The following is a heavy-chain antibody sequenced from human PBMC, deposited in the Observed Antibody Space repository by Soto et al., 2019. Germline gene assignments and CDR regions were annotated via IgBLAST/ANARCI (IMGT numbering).Heavy chain of an antibody. Sequence: EASVKVSCKASGYTFIKYVIAWVRQAPGQGLEWMGWISPYDDKTIYAQTFQGRVTLTADRSTRTVYLDLRSLKSNDTAVYYCVVAAQPYYFDYWGQGTLVTVSS. V-gene: IGHV1-18*01. CDR2: ISPYDDKT. CDR1: GYTFIKYV. CDR3: VVAAQPYYFDY. D-gene: IGHD2-15*01. J-gene: IGHJ4*02.